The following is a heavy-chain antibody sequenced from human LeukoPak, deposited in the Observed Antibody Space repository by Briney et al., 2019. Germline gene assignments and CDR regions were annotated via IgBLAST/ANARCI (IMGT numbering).Heavy chain of an antibody. D-gene: IGHD3-3*01. CDR2: IITNYGTT. CDR3: ARPRTYYDFWRGYPPFDY. J-gene: IGHJ4*02. Sequence: SVKVFCKASGGTFSNYAISWVRQAPGQGLEWMGGIITNYGTTNYAQKYQGRVTITADESTTTVYMELSSLRSEDTAVYYCARPRTYYDFWRGYPPFDYWGQGTLVTVSS. V-gene: IGHV1-69*13. CDR1: GGTFSNYA.